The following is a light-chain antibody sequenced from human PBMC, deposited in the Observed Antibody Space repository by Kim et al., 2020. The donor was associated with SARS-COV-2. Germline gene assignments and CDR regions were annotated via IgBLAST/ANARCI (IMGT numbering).Light chain of an antibody. CDR2: RNY. CDR1: SSNIGSNY. CDR3: AAWDDSLSGVV. V-gene: IGLV1-47*01. J-gene: IGLJ2*01. Sequence: ELTQPPSASGTPGQRVTISCSGSSSNIGSNYVYWYQQLPGTAPKLLIYRNYQRPSGVPDRFSGSKSGTSASLAISGLRSEDEAHYYCAAWDDSLSGVVFGGGTQLTVL.